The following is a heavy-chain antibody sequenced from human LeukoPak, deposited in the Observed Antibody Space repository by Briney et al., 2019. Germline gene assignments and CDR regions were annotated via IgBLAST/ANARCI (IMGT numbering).Heavy chain of an antibody. Sequence: ASVKVSCKASGGTFSSYAISWVRQAPGQGLEWMGGIIPIFGTANYAQKFQGRVTITADESTSTAYMELSSLRSEDTAVYYCARDKFSSPSVDPWGQGTLVTVSS. V-gene: IGHV1-69*01. CDR1: GGTFSSYA. J-gene: IGHJ5*02. CDR2: IIPIFGTA. CDR3: ARDKFSSPSVDP.